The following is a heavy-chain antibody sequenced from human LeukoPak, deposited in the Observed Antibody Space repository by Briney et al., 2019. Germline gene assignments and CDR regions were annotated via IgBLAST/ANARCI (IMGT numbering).Heavy chain of an antibody. J-gene: IGHJ6*03. Sequence: SETLSLTCTVSGGSISSSSYYWGWIGQAPGKGLEWIGSIYYSGSTYYDPSLNSRVTISVDTTKNQFSLKLSSVTAADTAVYYCARQTTIFGYYYYYMDVWGKGTTVTVSS. CDR2: IYYSGST. CDR1: GGSISSSSYY. D-gene: IGHD3-3*01. CDR3: ARQTTIFGYYYYYMDV. V-gene: IGHV4-39*01.